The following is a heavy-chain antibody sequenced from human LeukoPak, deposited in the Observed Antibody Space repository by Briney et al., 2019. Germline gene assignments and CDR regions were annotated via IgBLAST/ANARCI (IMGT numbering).Heavy chain of an antibody. J-gene: IGHJ4*02. CDR3: ARRQNGNSGNFDY. CDR2: IYYSGTT. V-gene: IGHV4-31*03. Sequence: PSETLSLTCTVSGGSISSGGYFWSWIRQHPGKGLEWIGYIYYSGTTYYNPSLKSRVTISVDTSNKQFSLKLSSVTAADTAVYYCARRQNGNSGNFDYWGQGTLVTVSS. CDR1: GGSISSGGYF. D-gene: IGHD2/OR15-2a*01.